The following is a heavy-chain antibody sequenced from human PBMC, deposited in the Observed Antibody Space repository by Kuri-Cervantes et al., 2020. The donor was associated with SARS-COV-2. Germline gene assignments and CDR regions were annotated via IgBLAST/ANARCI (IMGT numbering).Heavy chain of an antibody. V-gene: IGHV3-23*01. CDR2: ISGSGGTT. CDR1: GFTFSSYA. D-gene: IGHD4-17*01. J-gene: IGHJ4*02. Sequence: GESLKISCAASGFTFSSYAMSWVRQALGKGLEWVSTISGSGGTTYYADSVKGRFTISRDNSKNTLYLQMNSLRAEDTAVYYCAKDPRTTVTTFLFDYWGQGTLVTVSS. CDR3: AKDPRTTVTTFLFDY.